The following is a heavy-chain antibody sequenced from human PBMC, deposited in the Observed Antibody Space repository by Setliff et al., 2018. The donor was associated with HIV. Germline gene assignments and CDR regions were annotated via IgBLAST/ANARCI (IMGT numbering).Heavy chain of an antibody. D-gene: IGHD2-15*01. Sequence: ASVKVSCKASGYTFTSYGISWVRQAPGQGLEWMGQIIPILGRTNYVQHFQGRVTMTADESTSTIYMELRSLRSEDTALYFCARGGGNNGYYFDDWGQGTLVTVSS. CDR2: IIPILGRT. CDR1: GYTFTSYG. J-gene: IGHJ4*02. V-gene: IGHV1-69*10. CDR3: ARGGGNNGYYFDD.